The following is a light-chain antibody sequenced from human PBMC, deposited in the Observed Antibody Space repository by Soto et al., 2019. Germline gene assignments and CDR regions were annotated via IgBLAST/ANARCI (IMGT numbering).Light chain of an antibody. CDR1: QTISSW. CDR2: KAS. CDR3: QNYNSYSEA. V-gene: IGKV1-5*03. Sequence: DIQMTQSPSTLSGSVGDRVTITCRASQTISSWLAWYQQKPGKAPKLLIYKASTLKSGVPSRFSGSGSGTELTLTISRLKPDDFETYYCQNYNSYSEAFGQGTKV. J-gene: IGKJ1*01.